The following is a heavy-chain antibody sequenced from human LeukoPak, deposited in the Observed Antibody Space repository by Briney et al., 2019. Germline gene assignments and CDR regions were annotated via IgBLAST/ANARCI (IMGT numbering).Heavy chain of an antibody. CDR1: GFTFSSYA. CDR2: LTGDGGRT. D-gene: IGHD3-3*01. CDR3: ASGFLDLDY. J-gene: IGHJ4*02. Sequence: GGSLRLSCSASGFTFSSYAIHWVRQAPGKGLECVSALTGDGGRTYYADSVKGRFTISRDNSKNTLYLQMNSLRAEDTAVYYCASGFLDLDYWGQGTLVTVSS. V-gene: IGHV3-64*04.